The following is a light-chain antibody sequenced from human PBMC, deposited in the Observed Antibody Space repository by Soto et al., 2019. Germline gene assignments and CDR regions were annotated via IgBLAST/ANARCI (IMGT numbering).Light chain of an antibody. CDR3: SSYTITSTRL. Sequence: QSVLTQPASVSGSPGQSITIPCTGTSSDIGAFDLVSWFQQHPGKAPKVMIFDVTIRPSGVSNRFSGSKSGNTASLTISGLQAEDEADYYCSSYTITSTRLFGTGTKLTVL. CDR2: DVT. V-gene: IGLV2-14*01. J-gene: IGLJ1*01. CDR1: SSDIGAFDL.